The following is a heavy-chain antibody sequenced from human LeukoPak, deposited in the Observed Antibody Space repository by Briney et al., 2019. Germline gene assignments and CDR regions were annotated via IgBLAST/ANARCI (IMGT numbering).Heavy chain of an antibody. CDR2: ISGSGGST. D-gene: IGHD5-24*01. CDR3: AKGGWLQWNYFDY. J-gene: IGHJ4*02. Sequence: GGSLRLSCAASGFTFSSYAMSWVRQAPGKGLEWVSAISGSGGSTYYADSVKGRFTISSDNSKNTLYLQMNSLRAEDTAVYYCAKGGWLQWNYFDYWGQGTLVTVSS. CDR1: GFTFSSYA. V-gene: IGHV3-23*01.